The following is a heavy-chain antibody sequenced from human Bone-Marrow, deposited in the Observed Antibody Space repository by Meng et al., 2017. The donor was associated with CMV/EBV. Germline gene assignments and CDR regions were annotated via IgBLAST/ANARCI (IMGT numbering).Heavy chain of an antibody. V-gene: IGHV4-34*01. Sequence: SETLSLTCAVYGGSFSGYYWSWIRQPPGKGLEWIGEINHSGSTNYNPSLKSRVTISVDTSKNQFSLKLSSVTAADTAVYYCARGRTRKGFDYWGQGTLVNVSS. CDR2: INHSGST. CDR3: ARGRTRKGFDY. J-gene: IGHJ4*02. D-gene: IGHD1-14*01. CDR1: GGSFSGYY.